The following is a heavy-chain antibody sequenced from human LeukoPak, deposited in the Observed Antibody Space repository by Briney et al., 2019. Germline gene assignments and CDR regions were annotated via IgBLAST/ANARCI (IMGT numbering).Heavy chain of an antibody. J-gene: IGHJ3*02. Sequence: GGSLRLSCAASGFTFSSYDMHWVRQATGKGLEWVSAIGTAGDPYHPGSVKGRFTISRGNAKNSLYLQMISLRAGDTAVYYCARGLRYCSGGSCYNSDAFDIWGQGTMVTVSS. CDR1: GFTFSSYD. V-gene: IGHV3-13*05. D-gene: IGHD2-15*01. CDR3: ARGLRYCSGGSCYNSDAFDI. CDR2: IGTAGDP.